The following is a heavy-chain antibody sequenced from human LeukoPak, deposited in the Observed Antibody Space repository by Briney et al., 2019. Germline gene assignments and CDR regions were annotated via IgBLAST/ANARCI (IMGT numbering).Heavy chain of an antibody. J-gene: IGHJ4*02. V-gene: IGHV3-7*01. D-gene: IGHD5-24*01. CDR1: GFTFSNYW. CDR3: AREDDSNYEDY. CDR2: IKQDGSEK. Sequence: GGSLRLSCAASGFTFSNYWMSWVRQAPGKGLEWVANIKQDGSEKYYVNSVKGRFTISRDNAKNSLYLQMNSLRAEDTAIYYCAREDDSNYEDYWGQGTLVTVSS.